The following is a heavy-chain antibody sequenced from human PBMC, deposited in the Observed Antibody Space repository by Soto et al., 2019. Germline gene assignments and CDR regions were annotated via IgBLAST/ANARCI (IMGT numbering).Heavy chain of an antibody. Sequence: QVQLVESGGGVVQPGRSLRLSCAASGFTFRSHGMHWVRQAPGKGLEWVATISLDGRNQYYANSVKGRFTIPRDKYQKKLDLQMNNLRVEDTAVYLCAKFPWGSGSFYDYWGQGTLVTVSS. V-gene: IGHV3-30*18. CDR2: ISLDGRNQ. D-gene: IGHD3-10*01. CDR3: AKFPWGSGSFYDY. CDR1: GFTFRSHG. J-gene: IGHJ4*02.